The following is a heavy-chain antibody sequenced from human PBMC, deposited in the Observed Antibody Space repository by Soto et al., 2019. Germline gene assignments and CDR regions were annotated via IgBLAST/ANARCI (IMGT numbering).Heavy chain of an antibody. V-gene: IGHV4-39*01. J-gene: IGHJ5*02. CDR2: IYYSGST. D-gene: IGHD2-15*01. CDR1: GGSISSGSYY. CDR3: ARLLRCGGSCLNWFDP. Sequence: SETLSLTCTVSGGSISSGSYYWGWIRQPPGKGLEWIGSIYYSGSTYYNPSLKSRVTISVDTSKNQFSLKLSSVTAADTAVYYCARLLRCGGSCLNWFDPWGQGTLVTVSS.